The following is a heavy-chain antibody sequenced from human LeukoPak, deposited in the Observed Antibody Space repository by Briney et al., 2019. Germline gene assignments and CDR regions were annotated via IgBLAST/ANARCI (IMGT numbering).Heavy chain of an antibody. V-gene: IGHV1-18*04. CDR3: ARDLGGSCYSCGPYVY. CDR1: GYTFTSYG. CDR2: ISAYNGNT. J-gene: IGHJ4*02. Sequence: EASVKVSCKASGYTFTSYGISWVRQAPGQGREWMGWISAYNGNTNYAQKLQGRVTMTTETSTSTAYMELRSLRSDDTAVYYCARDLGGSCYSCGPYVYWGQGTLVTVSS. D-gene: IGHD2-15*01.